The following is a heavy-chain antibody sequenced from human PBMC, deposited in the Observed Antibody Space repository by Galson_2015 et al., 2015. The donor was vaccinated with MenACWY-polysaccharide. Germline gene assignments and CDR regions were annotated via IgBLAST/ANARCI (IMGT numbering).Heavy chain of an antibody. J-gene: IGHJ6*02. V-gene: IGHV3-7*01. CDR1: GFTFSSYW. CDR3: ARGHYGMDV. Sequence: LRLSCAASGFTFSSYWMTWVRQAPGKGLEWVVNIKKDGSEKYYVDSVKGRFTVSRDNAKNSLYLQMHSLRAEDTAVYSCARGHYGMDVWGQGTTVTVSS. CDR2: IKKDGSEK.